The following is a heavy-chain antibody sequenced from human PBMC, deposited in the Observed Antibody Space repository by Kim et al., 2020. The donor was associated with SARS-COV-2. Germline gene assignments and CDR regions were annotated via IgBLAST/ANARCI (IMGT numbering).Heavy chain of an antibody. V-gene: IGHV3-7*03. CDR2: SGR. J-gene: IGHJ5*02. CDR3: ARGGWRFDP. D-gene: IGHD2-15*01. Sequence: SGRYSVDSVKGRFTISRDNAKNSLYLEMNSLEAEDTAVYHCARGGWRFDPWGQGTLVTVSS.